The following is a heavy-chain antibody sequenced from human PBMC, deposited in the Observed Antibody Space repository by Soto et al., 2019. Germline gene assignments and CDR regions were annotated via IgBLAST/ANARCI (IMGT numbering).Heavy chain of an antibody. CDR3: AKCLQVNWNYDAFHI. CDR2: ITGSAGTT. J-gene: IGHJ3*02. V-gene: IGHV3-23*01. CDR1: GFTFSSYS. D-gene: IGHD1-7*01. Sequence: EVKLLESGGGLVQPWGSLRLSCAASGFTFSSYSMSWVRQAPGKGLEWVSHITGSAGTTYYADSVKGRFTISRDSSRNTLYLQMNSLRAEDTALYYCAKCLQVNWNYDAFHIWGQGTMVTVSS.